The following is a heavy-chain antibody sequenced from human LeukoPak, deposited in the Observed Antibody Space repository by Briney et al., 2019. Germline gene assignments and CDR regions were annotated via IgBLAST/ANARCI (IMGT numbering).Heavy chain of an antibody. Sequence: PGGSLRLSCAASGFTFSSFGMHWVPQAPGKGLEWVAFTWYDGSNKYYADSVKGRFTISRDNSKNTLYLQMSSLRAEDTAVYYCARQLSNTFYYGSGSHLDYWGQGTLITVSS. V-gene: IGHV3-33*01. J-gene: IGHJ4*02. CDR2: TWYDGSNK. CDR1: GFTFSSFG. D-gene: IGHD3-10*01. CDR3: ARQLSNTFYYGSGSHLDY.